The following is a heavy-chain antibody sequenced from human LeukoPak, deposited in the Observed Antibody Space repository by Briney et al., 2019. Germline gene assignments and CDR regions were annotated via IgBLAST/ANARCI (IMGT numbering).Heavy chain of an antibody. D-gene: IGHD3-3*01. CDR2: IWYDGNNK. CDR1: GFTFSNYD. Sequence: PGRSLRLSCAASGFTFSNYDMHWVRQAPGKGLEWVAVIWYDGNNKYYADSVKGRFTISRDNSKNTLYLQMNSLRAEDTAVYYCARGGYDLWSGYRIDYWGQGTLVTVSS. CDR3: ARGGYDLWSGYRIDY. V-gene: IGHV3-33*01. J-gene: IGHJ4*02.